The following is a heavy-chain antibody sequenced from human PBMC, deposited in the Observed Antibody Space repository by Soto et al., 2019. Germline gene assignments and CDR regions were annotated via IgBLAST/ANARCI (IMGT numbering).Heavy chain of an antibody. Sequence: QVHLVQSGAEVRKPGSSVKVSCKTSGDPFGDHTFNWVRQAPGQGLEWIGKIIPYLGLVNNAQKFQDRVTISADKSTNTVYMEFSSLRSEDTAVYYCARCSGGHCHYFDVWGQGTLVSVSS. CDR2: IIPYLGLV. D-gene: IGHD2-21*02. CDR3: ARCSGGHCHYFDV. J-gene: IGHJ4*02. V-gene: IGHV1-69*02. CDR1: GDPFGDHT.